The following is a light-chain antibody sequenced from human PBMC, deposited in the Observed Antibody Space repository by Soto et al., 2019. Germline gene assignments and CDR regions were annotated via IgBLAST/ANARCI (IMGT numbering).Light chain of an antibody. CDR3: AAWDDSLNGVV. CDR2: SNN. J-gene: IGLJ2*01. V-gene: IGLV1-44*01. Sequence: QSVLAQPPSASGTPGQSVTISCSGSRSNIGGGYVYWYHQLPGTAPKVLIYSNNQRPSGVPDRFSGSKSGTSASLAISGLQSEDEADYYCAAWDDSLNGVVFGGGTKLTVL. CDR1: RSNIGGGY.